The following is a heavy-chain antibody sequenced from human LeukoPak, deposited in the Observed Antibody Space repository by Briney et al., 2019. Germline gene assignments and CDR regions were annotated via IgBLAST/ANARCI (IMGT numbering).Heavy chain of an antibody. Sequence: GESLKISCKGSGYSFTSYWIGWVRQMPGKGLEWMGIIYPGDSDTRYSPSFQGRVTISADKSISTAYLQWSSLKASDTAMYYCARPPLGYCTNGVCRTTYYFDYWGQGTLVTVSS. D-gene: IGHD2-8*01. CDR2: IYPGDSDT. CDR3: ARPPLGYCTNGVCRTTYYFDY. V-gene: IGHV5-51*01. J-gene: IGHJ4*02. CDR1: GYSFTSYW.